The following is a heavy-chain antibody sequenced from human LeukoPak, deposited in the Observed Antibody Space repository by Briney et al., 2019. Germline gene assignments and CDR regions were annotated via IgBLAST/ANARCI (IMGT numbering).Heavy chain of an antibody. CDR2: TRDKANSYTT. V-gene: IGHV3-72*01. CDR1: GFIFSNYY. CDR3: AKDAVVEWLVPRGYFDY. D-gene: IGHD6-19*01. J-gene: IGHJ4*02. Sequence: PGGSLRFTCAASGFIFSNYYMDWVRQAPGKGLEWVGRTRDKANSYTTDYAASVECSFTITRDDSKNSLYLQMDSLKTEATAVYYCAKDAVVEWLVPRGYFDYWGQGTLVTVSS.